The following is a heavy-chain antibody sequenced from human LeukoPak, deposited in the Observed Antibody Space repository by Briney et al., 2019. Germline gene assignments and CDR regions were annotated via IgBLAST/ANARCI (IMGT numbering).Heavy chain of an antibody. J-gene: IGHJ4*02. D-gene: IGHD1-26*01. V-gene: IGHV3-73*01. Sequence: GGSLRISCAASGFILSGSALHWVRQASRKGLEWVGRITSKANRYATVYRGSVKGRFTISRDDSKNTAYMQLNSMKTEDTAVYYCAVIRYSFGYFLMYYWGQGTLVTVSS. CDR2: ITSKANRYAT. CDR1: GFILSGSA. CDR3: AVIRYSFGYFLMYY.